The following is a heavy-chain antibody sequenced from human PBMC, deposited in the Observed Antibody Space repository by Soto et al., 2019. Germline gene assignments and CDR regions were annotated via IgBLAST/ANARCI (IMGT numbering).Heavy chain of an antibody. CDR2: IIPIFGTA. CDR3: ARVVVVAAKLRHWFDP. CDR1: GGTFSSYA. Sequence: QVQLVQSGAEVKKPGSSVKVSCKASGGTFSSYAISWVRQAPGQGLEWMGGIIPIFGTANYAQKFQGRVTITADESTSTAYVELSSLRSEDTAVYYCARVVVVAAKLRHWFDPWGQGTLVTVSS. D-gene: IGHD2-15*01. J-gene: IGHJ5*02. V-gene: IGHV1-69*12.